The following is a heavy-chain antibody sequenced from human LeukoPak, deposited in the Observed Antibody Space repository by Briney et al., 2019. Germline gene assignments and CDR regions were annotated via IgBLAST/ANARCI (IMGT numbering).Heavy chain of an antibody. CDR3: AREQQLGYYYYYYMDV. CDR1: GFTFSSYS. D-gene: IGHD6-13*01. Sequence: GGSLRLSCAASGFTFSSYSMNWVRQAPGKGLEWVSYISSSSSTIYYADSVKGRFTISRDNAKNSLYLQMNSLRAEDTAVYCCAREQQLGYYYYYYMDVWGKGTTVTVSS. V-gene: IGHV3-48*01. CDR2: ISSSSSTI. J-gene: IGHJ6*03.